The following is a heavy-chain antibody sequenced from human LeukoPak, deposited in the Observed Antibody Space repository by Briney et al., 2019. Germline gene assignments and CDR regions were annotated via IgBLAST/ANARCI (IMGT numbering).Heavy chain of an antibody. CDR1: GGSISSNTYY. V-gene: IGHV4-39*07. D-gene: IGHD2-15*01. Sequence: SETLSLTCYVSGGSISSNTYYWGWVRQPPGKGLEWIGSSYDSGVTYYNPSLKSRVTIPVDTPKNQCSLELRSVTAADTAVYYCARVGPVGPYCFDYWGQGTLVTVSS. J-gene: IGHJ4*02. CDR3: ARVGPVGPYCFDY. CDR2: SYDSGVT.